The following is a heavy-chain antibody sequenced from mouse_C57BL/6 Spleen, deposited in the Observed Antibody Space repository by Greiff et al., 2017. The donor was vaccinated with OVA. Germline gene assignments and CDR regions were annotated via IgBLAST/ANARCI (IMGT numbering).Heavy chain of an antibody. V-gene: IGHV1-64*01. Sequence: VQLLQPGAELVKPGASVKLSCKASGYTFTSYWMHWVKQRPGQGLEWIGMIHPNSGSTNYNEKFKSKATLTVDKSPSTAYMQLSSLTSEDSAVYYCARSLDGDDDWGQGTTLTVSS. CDR1: GYTFTSYW. J-gene: IGHJ2*01. CDR2: IHPNSGST. CDR3: ARSLDGDDD.